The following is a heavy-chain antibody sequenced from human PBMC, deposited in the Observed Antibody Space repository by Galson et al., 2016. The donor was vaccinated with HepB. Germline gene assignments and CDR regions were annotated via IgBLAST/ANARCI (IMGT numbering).Heavy chain of an antibody. J-gene: IGHJ4*02. Sequence: SLRLSCAASGFRFSDHAMHWVRQAPGRGLESVASICNNGDPTYYADSVKVRFTISRDNSKSTLFLQMSSLRTEDTAVSYCFISHFTIIKFWGQGTLVTVSS. CDR2: ICNNGDPT. D-gene: IGHD3-10*01. V-gene: IGHV3-64D*06. CDR3: FISHFTIIKF. CDR1: GFRFSDHA.